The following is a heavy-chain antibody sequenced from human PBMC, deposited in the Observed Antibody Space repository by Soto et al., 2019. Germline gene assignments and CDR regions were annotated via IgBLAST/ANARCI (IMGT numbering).Heavy chain of an antibody. J-gene: IGHJ4*02. D-gene: IGHD6-13*01. V-gene: IGHV4-39*07. CDR3: ARGSSRWDY. CDR2: IYYSGST. Sequence: SETLSLTCTVSGGSISSSSYYWGWIRQPPGKGLEWIGSIYYSGSTYYNPSLKSRVTMSVDTSKNQFSLRLSSATAADTAMYYCARGSSRWDYWGQGTLVTVSS. CDR1: GGSISSSSYY.